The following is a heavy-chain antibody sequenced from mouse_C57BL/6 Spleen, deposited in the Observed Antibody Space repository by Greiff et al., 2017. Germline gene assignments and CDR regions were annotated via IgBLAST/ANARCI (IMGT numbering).Heavy chain of an antibody. CDR3: ARYDDGYHRAWFAY. J-gene: IGHJ3*01. CDR2: IRNKANGYTT. V-gene: IGHV7-3*01. CDR1: GFTFTDYY. Sequence: EVKLVESGGGLVQPGGSLSLSCAASGFTFTDYYMSWVRQPPGKALEWLGFIRNKANGYTTEYSASVKGRFTISRDNSQSILYLQMTALRAEDSATYYCARYDDGYHRAWFAYWGQGTLVTVSA. D-gene: IGHD2-3*01.